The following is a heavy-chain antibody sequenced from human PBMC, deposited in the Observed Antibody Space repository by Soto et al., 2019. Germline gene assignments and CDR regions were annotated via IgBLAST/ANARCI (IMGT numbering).Heavy chain of an antibody. CDR3: ARRYQNCSSTSCYYYMDV. V-gene: IGHV4-59*08. CDR1: GGSISSYY. J-gene: IGHJ6*03. Sequence: SETLSLTCTVSGGSISSYYWSWIRQPPGKGLEWIGYIYYSGSTNYNPSLKSRVTISVDTSKNQFSLKLSSVTAADTAVYYCARRYQNCSSTSCYYYMDVWGKGTTVTVSS. D-gene: IGHD2-2*01. CDR2: IYYSGST.